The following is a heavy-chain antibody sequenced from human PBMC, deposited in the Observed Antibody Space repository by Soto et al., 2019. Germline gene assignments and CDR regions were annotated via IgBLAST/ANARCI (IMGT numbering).Heavy chain of an antibody. CDR1: GYAFTSDC. V-gene: IGHV1-18*04. D-gene: IGHD4-17*01. CDR2: ISAYNGNT. J-gene: IGHJ6*02. Sequence: GASVKVSCEGSGYAFTSDCSSWVLEAPGEGLEWMGWISAYNGNTNYAQKLQGRVTMTTDTSTSTAYMELRSLRSDDTAVYYCARVGHGDYGFRHRSAYYYGMDVWGQGTTVTVSS. CDR3: ARVGHGDYGFRHRSAYYYGMDV.